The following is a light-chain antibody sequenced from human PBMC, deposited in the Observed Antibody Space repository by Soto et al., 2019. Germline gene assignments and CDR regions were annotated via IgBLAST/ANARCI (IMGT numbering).Light chain of an antibody. V-gene: IGKV1-12*02. J-gene: IGKJ3*01. CDR2: AAS. CDR3: QQANSFPFT. CDR1: QIINNW. Sequence: DIQMTQYPSSVSASVGDSVTITCRASQIINNWLAWYQQKPGRAPHLLIYAASTLQRGVPSRFSGSVSGSEFTLTITSLQPEDSATYYCQQANSFPFTFGPGTKVEIK.